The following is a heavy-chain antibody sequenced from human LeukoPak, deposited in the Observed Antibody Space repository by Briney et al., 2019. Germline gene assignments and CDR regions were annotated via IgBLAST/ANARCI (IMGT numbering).Heavy chain of an antibody. CDR1: GFTFSRYA. CDR3: AKDLGDYDFWSGYYIGTHYFDY. D-gene: IGHD3-3*01. V-gene: IGHV3-23*01. J-gene: IGHJ4*02. CDR2: ISGSGGGT. Sequence: GGSLRLSCAASGFTFSRYAMSWVRQAPGKGLEWVSAISGSGGGTYYADSVKGRFTISRDNSKNTLYLQMNSLRAEDTAVYYCAKDLGDYDFWSGYYIGTHYFDYWGQGTLVTVSS.